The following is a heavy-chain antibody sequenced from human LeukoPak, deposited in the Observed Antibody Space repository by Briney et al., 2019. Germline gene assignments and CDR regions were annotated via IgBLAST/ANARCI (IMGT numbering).Heavy chain of an antibody. V-gene: IGHV4-38-2*01. D-gene: IGHD4-11*01. CDR2: IYHSGST. CDR3: ARNRSLTTTPGFDH. CDR1: GYSIRSGDY. Sequence: PSETLSLTCAVSGYSIRSGDYWGWIRQSPGKGLEWIGSIYHSGSTHYNPSLKSRVTISVDTSKNQVSLMLSSVTAADTAVYYCARNRSLTTTPGFDHWGQGTLVTVSS. J-gene: IGHJ4*02.